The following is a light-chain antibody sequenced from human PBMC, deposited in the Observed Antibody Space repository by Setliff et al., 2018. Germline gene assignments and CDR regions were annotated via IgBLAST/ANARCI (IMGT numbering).Light chain of an antibody. J-gene: IGLJ1*01. CDR1: SSDLGDNNF. V-gene: IGLV2-14*01. CDR2: AVN. Sequence: QSALTQPASVSGSPGQSITISCTGSSSDLGDNNFVSWYQQHPGKAPKLLFYAVNKRPSGVSNRFSASKSANTASLTISGLQAEDEADYYCNSYTTSNTYVFGTGTKVTFL. CDR3: NSYTTSNTYV.